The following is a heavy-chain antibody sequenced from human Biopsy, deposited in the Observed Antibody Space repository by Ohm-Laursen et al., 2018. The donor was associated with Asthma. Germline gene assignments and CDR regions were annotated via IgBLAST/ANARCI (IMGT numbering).Heavy chain of an antibody. CDR2: VNTGNGDT. CDR3: ARTYYDFLTGQVKDVFGV. CDR1: GYNFISFA. Sequence: SVTVSCKASGYNFISFAIHWVRQAPGQRLEWMGWVNTGNGDTKYSQKFQGRVTITRDTSASTAYMELRSLRSEDTATYYRARTYYDFLTGQVKDVFGVWGQGTTVNVSS. V-gene: IGHV1-3*04. D-gene: IGHD3-9*01. J-gene: IGHJ3*01.